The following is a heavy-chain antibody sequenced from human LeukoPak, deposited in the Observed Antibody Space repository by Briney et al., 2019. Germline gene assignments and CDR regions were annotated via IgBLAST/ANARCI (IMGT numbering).Heavy chain of an antibody. Sequence: PSETLSLTCAVYGGSFSGYYWSWIRQPPGKGLEWIGEINHSGSTNYNPSLKSRVTISVDTSKNQFSLKLSSVTAADTAVYYCARGYSTMIVVVSRFDYWGQGTLVTVSS. D-gene: IGHD3-22*01. V-gene: IGHV4-34*01. CDR2: INHSGST. CDR1: GGSFSGYY. J-gene: IGHJ4*02. CDR3: ARGYSTMIVVVSRFDY.